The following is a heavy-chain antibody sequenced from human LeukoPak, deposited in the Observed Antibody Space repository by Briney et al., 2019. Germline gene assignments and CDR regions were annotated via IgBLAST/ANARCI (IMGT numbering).Heavy chain of an antibody. Sequence: GGSLRLSCVASEFTFSNYAMSWVRQAPGKGLEWVSAISGSGGSTYYADSVKGRFTISRDNSKNTLYLQMNSLRAEDTAVYYCAKTTYYDFWSGYPFDYWGQGTLVTVSS. J-gene: IGHJ4*02. CDR1: EFTFSNYA. CDR2: ISGSGGST. CDR3: AKTTYYDFWSGYPFDY. V-gene: IGHV3-23*01. D-gene: IGHD3-3*01.